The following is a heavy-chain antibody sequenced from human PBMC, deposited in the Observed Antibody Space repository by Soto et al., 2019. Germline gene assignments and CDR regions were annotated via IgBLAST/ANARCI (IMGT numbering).Heavy chain of an antibody. V-gene: IGHV3-33*01. D-gene: IGHD3-10*01. J-gene: IGHJ4*02. CDR1: GLTFSNYG. Sequence: QEQLVESGGGVVQPGTSLRLSCAASGLTFSNYGMHWVRQAPGKGLEWVAVIWYDGITKFYADSVKGRSSISRDNSKNTLYLEMNSLRAEDTAVYFCATVDNYCGSAFWGQGTLVTVSP. CDR3: ATVDNYCGSAF. CDR2: IWYDGITK.